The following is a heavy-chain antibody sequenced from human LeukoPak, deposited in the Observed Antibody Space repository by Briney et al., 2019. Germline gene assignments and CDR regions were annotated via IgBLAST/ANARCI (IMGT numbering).Heavy chain of an antibody. J-gene: IGHJ4*02. Sequence: GGSLRLSCAVSGNYLMHWVRQAPGKGLVWVSHINSDGSWTSYADSVKGRFTISKDNAKNTVYLRMNNLRAEDTAVYYCVSFYETYWGRGTLVTVSS. CDR1: GNYL. CDR2: INSDGSWT. D-gene: IGHD2-2*01. V-gene: IGHV3-74*01. CDR3: VSFYETY.